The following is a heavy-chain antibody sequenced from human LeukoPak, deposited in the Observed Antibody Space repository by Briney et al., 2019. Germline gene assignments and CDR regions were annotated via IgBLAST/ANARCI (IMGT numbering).Heavy chain of an antibody. V-gene: IGHV1-18*01. CDR3: ARDFVASTMVRGVIITLYGMDV. CDR2: ISAYNGNT. D-gene: IGHD3-10*01. J-gene: IGHJ6*02. Sequence: ASVKVSCKASGYTFTSYGISWVRQAPGQGLEWMGWISAYNGNTNYAQKLQGRVTMTTDTSTSTAYMELRSLRSDDTAVYYCARDFVASTMVRGVIITLYGMDVWGQGTTVTVSS. CDR1: GYTFTSYG.